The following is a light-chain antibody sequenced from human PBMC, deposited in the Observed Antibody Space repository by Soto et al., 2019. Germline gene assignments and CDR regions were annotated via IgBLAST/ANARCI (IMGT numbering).Light chain of an antibody. CDR2: EVN. CDR3: CSYAGTVAYV. J-gene: IGLJ1*01. V-gene: IGLV2-23*02. Sequence: QSALTQPASVSGSPGQSITISYTGTSSDVGSYNLVSWYQQLPGKAPKVIICEVNKRPSGVSYRFSGSKSGNTASLTISGLQTEDEADYYCCSYAGTVAYVFGTGTKVTVL. CDR1: SSDVGSYNL.